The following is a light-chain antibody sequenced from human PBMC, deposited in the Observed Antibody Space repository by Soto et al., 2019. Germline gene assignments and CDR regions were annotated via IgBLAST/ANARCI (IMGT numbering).Light chain of an antibody. V-gene: IGKV1-5*03. J-gene: IGKJ1*01. CDR2: KAS. Sequence: DIQMTQSPSTLSASVGDRVTITCRASQSISTWLAWHQQKPGKAPKLLIYKASNLESGVPSRFSGSGSGTKFTLTISSLQPDDFATYYCQQYNSYPWTSGQGTKVEIK. CDR1: QSISTW. CDR3: QQYNSYPWT.